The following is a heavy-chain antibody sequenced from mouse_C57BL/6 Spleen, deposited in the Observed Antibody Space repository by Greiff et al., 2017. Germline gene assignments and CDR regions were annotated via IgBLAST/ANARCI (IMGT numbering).Heavy chain of an antibody. V-gene: IGHV1-64*01. D-gene: IGHD2-5*01. CDR1: GYTFTSYW. Sequence: QVQLQQPGAELVKPGASVKLSCKASGYTFTSYWMHWVKQRPGQGLEWIGMIHPNSGSTNYNEKFKSKATLTVDKSSSTAYMQLSSLTSEDSAVYYCARSASYSNYDAMDYWGQGTSVTVSS. CDR2: IHPNSGST. CDR3: ARSASYSNYDAMDY. J-gene: IGHJ4*01.